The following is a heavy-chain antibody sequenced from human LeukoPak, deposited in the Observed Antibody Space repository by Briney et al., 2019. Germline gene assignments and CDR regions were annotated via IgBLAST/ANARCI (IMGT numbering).Heavy chain of an antibody. V-gene: IGHV1-69*02. D-gene: IGHD2-21*01. CDR1: GGTFSSYT. Sequence: SVKVSCKASGGTFSSYTITWVRQAPGQGLEWMGRIIPMLGIANYAQKFQGRVTITADESTSTAYMELSSLRSEDTAVYYCARALCGGDCYSLDYWGQGTLVTVSS. CDR2: IIPMLGIA. J-gene: IGHJ4*02. CDR3: ARALCGGDCYSLDY.